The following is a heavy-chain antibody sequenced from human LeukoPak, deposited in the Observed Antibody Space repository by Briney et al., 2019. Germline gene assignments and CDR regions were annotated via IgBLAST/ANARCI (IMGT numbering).Heavy chain of an antibody. CDR3: EGADREEAYNHRIDY. CDR1: AGSISSSSYY. J-gene: IGHJ4*02. V-gene: IGHV4-39*01. Sequence: PSETQSLTCTVSAGSISSSSYYWGWIRQSPGKGLEWIGSIYYSGDTYYNPSLKSRVTISVDTSKNQFSLKVTSVTAADTAVYYCEGADREEAYNHRIDYWGQGTLVTVSS. D-gene: IGHD1-1*01. CDR2: IYYSGDT.